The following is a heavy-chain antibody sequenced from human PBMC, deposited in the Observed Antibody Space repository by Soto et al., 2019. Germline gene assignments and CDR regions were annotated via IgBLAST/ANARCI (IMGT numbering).Heavy chain of an antibody. CDR3: ARAKVGHNILDS. J-gene: IGHJ4*02. CDR1: GGSISSDC. CDR2: TCYTGNT. V-gene: IGHV4-59*01. D-gene: IGHD1-26*01. Sequence: VQLQESGPGLVKPSETLFLTCSVSGGSISSDCLSWIRQSPEKGLEWIGYTCYTGNTNYKPSLKSRVTISVDTSKNQFSLKVNSVTAADAAVYYCARAKVGHNILDSWGQGTLITVSS.